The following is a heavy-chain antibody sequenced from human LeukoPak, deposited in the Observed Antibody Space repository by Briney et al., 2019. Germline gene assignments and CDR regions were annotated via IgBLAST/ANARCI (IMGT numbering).Heavy chain of an antibody. V-gene: IGHV1-18*01. CDR2: ISAYNGNT. CDR3: ARLFRYDSSGYRGGYYYYGMDV. J-gene: IGHJ6*02. D-gene: IGHD3-22*01. Sequence: GASVKVSCKASGYTFTSYGISWVRQAPGQGLEWMGWISAYNGNTNYAQKLQGRVTMTTDTSTSTAYMELRSLRSDDTAVYYCARLFRYDSSGYRGGYYYYGMDVWGQGTTVTVSS. CDR1: GYTFTSYG.